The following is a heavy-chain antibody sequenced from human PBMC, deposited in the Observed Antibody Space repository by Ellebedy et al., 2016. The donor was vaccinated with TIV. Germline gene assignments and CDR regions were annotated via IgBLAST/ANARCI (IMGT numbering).Heavy chain of an antibody. J-gene: IGHJ4*02. CDR3: ARVPPGAYGSGSYFGDDY. CDR1: GFTFSNYS. V-gene: IGHV3-21*06. CDR2: ISTSSNYI. Sequence: PGGSLRLSCAASGFTFSNYSMNWVRQAPGKGLEWVSSISTSSNYIYYADSVKGRFTISRDNAKNLLYLQMNNLRAEDTAFYYCARVPPGAYGSGSYFGDDYWGQGTLVTVSS. D-gene: IGHD3-10*01.